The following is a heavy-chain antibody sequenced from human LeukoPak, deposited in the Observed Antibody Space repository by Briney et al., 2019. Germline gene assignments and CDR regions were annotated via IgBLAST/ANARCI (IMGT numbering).Heavy chain of an antibody. D-gene: IGHD4-11*01. Sequence: SETLSLTCTVSGASVSSASYWSWIRQPPGKGLEWIGYIYYSGSTNYNPSLKSRVTISVDTSKNQFSLKLSSVTAADTAVYYCARKTTLGYFDYWGQGTLVTVSS. CDR2: IYYSGST. V-gene: IGHV4-61*01. CDR3: ARKTTLGYFDY. J-gene: IGHJ4*02. CDR1: GASVSSASY.